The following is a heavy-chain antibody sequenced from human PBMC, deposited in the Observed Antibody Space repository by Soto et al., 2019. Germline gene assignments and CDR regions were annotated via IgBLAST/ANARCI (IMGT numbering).Heavy chain of an antibody. CDR3: ARDYAEGEKAAGVFGYGLDV. CDR1: GYTFTSYY. D-gene: IGHD6-13*01. CDR2: INPSGGST. J-gene: IGHJ6*02. Sequence: ASVKVSCKASGYTFTSYYMHWVRQAPGQGLEWMGIINPSGGSTSYAQKFQGRVTMTRDTSTSTVYMELSSLRSEDTAVYYCARDYAEGEKAAGVFGYGLDVWGQGTTVTVSS. V-gene: IGHV1-46*01.